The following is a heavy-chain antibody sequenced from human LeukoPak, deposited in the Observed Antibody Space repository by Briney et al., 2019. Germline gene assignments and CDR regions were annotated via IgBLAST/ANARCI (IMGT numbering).Heavy chain of an antibody. Sequence: GESLRLSCAASGFPFSTYAMTWVRQAPGKGLEWVSSISVSGGSTYYADPAKGRFTISRDNSKNTVYLQMNSLRAEDTAVYYCANRGVGYYYMDVWGKGTTVTVSS. J-gene: IGHJ6*03. D-gene: IGHD2-15*01. CDR2: ISVSGGST. CDR3: ANRGVGYYYMDV. CDR1: GFPFSTYA. V-gene: IGHV3-23*01.